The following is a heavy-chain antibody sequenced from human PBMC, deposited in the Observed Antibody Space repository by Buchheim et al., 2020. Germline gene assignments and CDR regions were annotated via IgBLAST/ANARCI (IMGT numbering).Heavy chain of an antibody. V-gene: IGHV3-21*01. CDR2: ISSSSSSI. CDR1: GFTFNNYN. Sequence: EVQLVESGGGLVKPGGSLRLSCAASGFTFNNYNMNWVRQAPGKGLEWVSSISSSSSSIYYEDSVKGRLTISRDNAKNSLYLQMNSLIAEDTAVYYCAREYSSSSGRTFDIWGQGS. CDR3: AREYSSSSGRTFDI. J-gene: IGHJ3*02. D-gene: IGHD6-6*01.